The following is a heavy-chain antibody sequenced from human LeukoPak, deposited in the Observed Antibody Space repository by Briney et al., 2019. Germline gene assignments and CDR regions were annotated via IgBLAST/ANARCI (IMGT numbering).Heavy chain of an antibody. CDR3: ARDRGDY. CDR1: GFTFATYE. D-gene: IGHD3-10*01. J-gene: IGHJ4*02. CDR2: ISSGSSTI. V-gene: IGHV3-48*02. Sequence: GGSLRLSCAASGFTFATYEMNWVRQAPGKGPEWISYISSGSSTIYYADSVKGRFTISRDNAKNSLYLQMNSLRDEDTAVYYCARDRGDYWGQGTLVTVSS.